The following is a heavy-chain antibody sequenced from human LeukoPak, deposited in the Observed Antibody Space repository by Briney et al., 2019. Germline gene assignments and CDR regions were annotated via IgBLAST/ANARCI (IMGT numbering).Heavy chain of an antibody. CDR1: GGSISSSSYY. CDR3: AGAFWSGYYTGPFDY. D-gene: IGHD3-3*01. J-gene: IGHJ4*02. Sequence: SETLSLTCTVSGGSISSSSYYWGWIRQPPGKGLEWIGSIYYSGSTYYNPSLKSRVTISVDTSKNQFSLKLSSVTAADTAVYYCAGAFWSGYYTGPFDYWGQGILVTVSS. V-gene: IGHV4-39*07. CDR2: IYYSGST.